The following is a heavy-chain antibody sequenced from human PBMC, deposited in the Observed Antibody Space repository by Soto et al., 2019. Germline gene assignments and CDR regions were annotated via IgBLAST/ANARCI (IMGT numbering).Heavy chain of an antibody. CDR3: ARDSRRYYDSSGYYESDKCLDP. J-gene: IGHJ5*02. CDR1: GYTFTNYV. Sequence: ASVKVSCKASGYTFTNYVVSWVRQAPGQGLEWMGRISPYSGYTDYAQKLQGRVTMTTDTSTSIAYMELRSLRSDDTAVYYCARDSRRYYDSSGYYESDKCLDPWG. CDR2: ISPYSGYT. V-gene: IGHV1-18*01. D-gene: IGHD3-22*01.